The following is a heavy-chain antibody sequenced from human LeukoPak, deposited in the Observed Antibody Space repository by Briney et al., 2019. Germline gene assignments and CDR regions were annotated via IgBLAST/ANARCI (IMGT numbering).Heavy chain of an antibody. CDR2: IYPGDSDT. CDR1: GYSFTSYW. D-gene: IGHD3-10*01. Sequence: GESLKISCKGSGYSFTSYWIGWVRQMPGKGLEWMGIIYPGDSDTRYSPSFQGQVTISADKSISTAYLQWSSLEASDTAMYYRARGRFGELLPLDYWGQGTLVTVSS. J-gene: IGHJ4*02. V-gene: IGHV5-51*01. CDR3: ARGRFGELLPLDY.